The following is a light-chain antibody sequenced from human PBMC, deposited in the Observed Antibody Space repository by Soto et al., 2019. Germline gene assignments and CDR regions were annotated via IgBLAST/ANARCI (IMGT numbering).Light chain of an antibody. V-gene: IGKV3-20*01. CDR2: GVS. Sequence: ETVFTQSPGTLSLSPGERATLSCRASQNLNSNFLAWYQQKPGQAPRLLIYGVSNRATGIPDRFSGSGSGTDFTLTISRLXPEDFAVYYCQQYGSSPPFTFGPGTKVDIK. CDR1: QNLNSNF. J-gene: IGKJ3*01. CDR3: QQYGSSPPFT.